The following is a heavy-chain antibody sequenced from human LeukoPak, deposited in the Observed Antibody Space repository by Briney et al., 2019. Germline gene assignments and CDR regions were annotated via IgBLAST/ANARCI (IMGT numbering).Heavy chain of an antibody. J-gene: IGHJ5*02. CDR1: GDSISEYY. D-gene: IGHD3-3*01. V-gene: IGHV4-59*01. Sequence: SETLSLTCSVSGDSISEYYWSWIRQPPGKGLEWIGYIYVSGNTNYNPSLKSRVTQSLDTSKNQFSLKMTSVTAADTAIYYCARDHGWSGFNWFDPWGQGTLVTVSS. CDR3: ARDHGWSGFNWFDP. CDR2: IYVSGNT.